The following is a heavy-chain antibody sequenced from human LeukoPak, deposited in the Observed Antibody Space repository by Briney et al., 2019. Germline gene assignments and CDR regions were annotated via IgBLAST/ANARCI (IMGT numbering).Heavy chain of an antibody. J-gene: IGHJ4*02. CDR1: GGSFSGYY. V-gene: IGHV4-34*01. D-gene: IGHD6-13*01. Sequence: PSETLSLTCAVYGGSFSGYYWSWIRQPPGKGLEWIGEINHSGSTNYNPSLKSRVTISVGTSKNQFSLKLGSVTAADTAVYYCARHDPPDQQLVFYYWGQGTLVTVSS. CDR3: ARHDPPDQQLVFYY. CDR2: INHSGST.